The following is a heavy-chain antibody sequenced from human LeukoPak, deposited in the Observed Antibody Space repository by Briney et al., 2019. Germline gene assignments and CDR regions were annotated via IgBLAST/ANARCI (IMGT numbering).Heavy chain of an antibody. Sequence: SETLSLTCVVYGESFSGYSWSWISQPPGKGLEWIGEINQRRNTNYNPSLKSRVTISTDTSKNQFSLKLSSVTAADTAVYYCARHGWHAWYFDLWGRGTLVTVSS. CDR2: INQRRNT. J-gene: IGHJ2*01. V-gene: IGHV4-34*01. D-gene: IGHD6-19*01. CDR1: GESFSGYS. CDR3: ARHGWHAWYFDL.